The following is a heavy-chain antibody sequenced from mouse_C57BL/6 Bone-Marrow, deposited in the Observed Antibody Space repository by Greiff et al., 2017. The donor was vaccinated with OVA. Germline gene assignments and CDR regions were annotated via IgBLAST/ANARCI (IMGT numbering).Heavy chain of an antibody. Sequence: ESGPGMVKPSQSLSLTCTVTGYSITSGYDWHWIRNFPGNQLEWMGYISSSGSTTYNQSLKSRISITHDTSKNHFFLKLNSVTTEDTATYSCAREPRFYYFDYWGQGTTLTVSS. CDR3: AREPRFYYFDY. V-gene: IGHV3-1*01. J-gene: IGHJ2*01. D-gene: IGHD1-1*01. CDR1: GYSITSGYD. CDR2: ISSSGST.